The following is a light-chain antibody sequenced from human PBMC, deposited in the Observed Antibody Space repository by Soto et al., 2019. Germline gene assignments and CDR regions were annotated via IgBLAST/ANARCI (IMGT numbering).Light chain of an antibody. CDR1: QAISHY. Sequence: DIQMTQSPSAMSASVGDRVTITCRASQAISHYLAWFHQRPGEVPKRLIYGASTLQSGVPSRFSGSGSGTEFTLTISSLQPEDFGTYYCQQYNSYSPWTFGQGTKVEIK. J-gene: IGKJ1*01. V-gene: IGKV1-17*03. CDR2: GAS. CDR3: QQYNSYSPWT.